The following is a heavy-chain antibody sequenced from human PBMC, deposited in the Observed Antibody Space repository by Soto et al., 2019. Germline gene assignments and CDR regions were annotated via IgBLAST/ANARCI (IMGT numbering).Heavy chain of an antibody. J-gene: IGHJ6*02. CDR1: LFTVRSNY. CDR3: ARGNYDILTGLALYGMDV. CDR2: IYSGGST. Sequence: PGWSLRLSCAASLFTVRSNYMRWVRQAPGKGLEWVSVIYSGGSTYYADSLKGRFTISRDNSKNTLYLQMNSLRAEDTAVYYCARGNYDILTGLALYGMDVWGQGTTVTVSS. V-gene: IGHV3-53*01. D-gene: IGHD3-9*01.